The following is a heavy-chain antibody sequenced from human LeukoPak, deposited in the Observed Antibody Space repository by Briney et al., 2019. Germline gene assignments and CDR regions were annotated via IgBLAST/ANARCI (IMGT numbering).Heavy chain of an antibody. V-gene: IGHV4-34*01. J-gene: IGHJ5*02. Sequence: SETLSLTCAVYGGSFSGYYWSWIRQPPGKGLEWIGEINHSGSTNYNPSLKSRVTISVDKSKNQFSLKLSSVTAADTAVYYCARDSRSGWGNWFDPWGQGTLVTVSS. CDR3: ARDSRSGWGNWFDP. CDR2: INHSGST. CDR1: GGSFSGYY. D-gene: IGHD6-19*01.